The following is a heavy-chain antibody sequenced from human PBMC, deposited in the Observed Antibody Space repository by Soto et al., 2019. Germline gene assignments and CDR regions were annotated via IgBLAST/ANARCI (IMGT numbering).Heavy chain of an antibody. CDR1: GGSISSSAW. CDR3: AGSSRTIE. D-gene: IGHD1-7*01. J-gene: IGHJ4*02. CDR2: IHHSGST. Sequence: SETLSLTCAVSGGSISSSAWWSWVRQPPGKGLEWIGEIHHSGSTNYDPSLKSRITISVDRSKNQFSLELTSVTAADTAVYYCAGSSRTIEWGQGTQVTVSS. V-gene: IGHV4-4*02.